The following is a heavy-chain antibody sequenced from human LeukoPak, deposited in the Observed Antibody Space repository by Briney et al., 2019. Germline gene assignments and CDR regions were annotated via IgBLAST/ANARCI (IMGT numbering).Heavy chain of an antibody. CDR2: MNPNSGNT. CDR1: GYTFTSYD. V-gene: IGHV1-8*01. Sequence: GASVKVSCKASGYTFTSYDINWVRQATGQGLEWMGWMNPNSGNTGYAQKFQGRVTMTRNTSISTAYMELSSLRSEDTAVYYCARGGRRYFDWLLLPSDYWGQGTLVTVSS. CDR3: ARGGRRYFDWLLLPSDY. J-gene: IGHJ4*02. D-gene: IGHD3-9*01.